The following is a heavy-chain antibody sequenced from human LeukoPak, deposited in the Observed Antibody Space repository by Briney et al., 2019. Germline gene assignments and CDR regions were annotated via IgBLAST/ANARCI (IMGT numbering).Heavy chain of an antibody. V-gene: IGHV4-59*01. CDR2: IYYSGST. CDR1: GYSISTSYY. Sequence: SETLSLTCTVSGYSISTSYYWGWIRQPPGKGLEWIGYIYYSGSTNYNPSLKSRVTISVDTSKNQFSLKLSSVTAADTAVYYCARVAGPFNYWGQGILVTVSS. J-gene: IGHJ4*02. CDR3: ARVAGPFNY. D-gene: IGHD6-13*01.